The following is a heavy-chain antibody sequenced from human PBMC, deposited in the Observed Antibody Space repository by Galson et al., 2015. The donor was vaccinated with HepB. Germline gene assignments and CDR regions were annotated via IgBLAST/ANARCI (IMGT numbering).Heavy chain of an antibody. CDR1: GFNLISYG. CDR3: ARLLGHALDY. Sequence: SLRLSCAASGFNLISYGMSWVRQAPGKGLEWVAHIWYTESDRSYADSVKGRFIISRDNNKNMVYLEMNNLRAEDTAVYYCARLLGHALDYWGQGSLVIVSS. CDR2: IWYTESDR. V-gene: IGHV3-33*07. J-gene: IGHJ4*02.